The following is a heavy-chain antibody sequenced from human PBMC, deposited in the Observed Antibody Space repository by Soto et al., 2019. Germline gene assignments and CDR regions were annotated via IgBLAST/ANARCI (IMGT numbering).Heavy chain of an antibody. CDR3: ARGSAFWSGYYLTFAY. CDR1: GYTFTGYY. V-gene: IGHV1-2*04. CDR2: INPNSGGT. D-gene: IGHD3-3*01. Sequence: ASVKVSCKASGYTFTGYYMHWVRQAPGQGLEWMGWINPNSGGTNYAQKFQGWVTMTRDTSISTAYMELSRLRSDDTAVYYCARGSAFWSGYYLTFAYWGQGTLVTVSS. J-gene: IGHJ4*02.